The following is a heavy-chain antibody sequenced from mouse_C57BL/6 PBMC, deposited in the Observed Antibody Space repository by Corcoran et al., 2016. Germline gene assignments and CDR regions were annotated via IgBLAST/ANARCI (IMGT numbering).Heavy chain of an antibody. CDR1: GYTFTDYY. CDR3: ARCPLPGLFDY. Sequence: EVQLQQSGPELVKPGASVKISCKASGYTFTDYYMNWVKQSHGKSLEWIGDINPNNGGTSYNQKFKGKATLTVDKSSSTAYMELRSLTSEDSAVYYCARCPLPGLFDYWGQGTTLTVSS. CDR2: INPNNGGT. J-gene: IGHJ2*01. V-gene: IGHV1-26*01. D-gene: IGHD1-1*01.